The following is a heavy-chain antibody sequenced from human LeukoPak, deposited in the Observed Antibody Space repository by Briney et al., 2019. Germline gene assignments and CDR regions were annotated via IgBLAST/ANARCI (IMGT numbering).Heavy chain of an antibody. V-gene: IGHV1-69*05. Sequence: ASVTVSFKASGGTFSSYAISWVRRAPGQGLEWMGGIIPIFGTANYAQKFQGRVTITTDESTSTAYMELSSLRSEDTAVYYCAGNYYDSSENYYYYMDVWGKGTTITISS. CDR1: GGTFSSYA. D-gene: IGHD3-22*01. CDR3: AGNYYDSSENYYYYMDV. CDR2: IIPIFGTA. J-gene: IGHJ6*03.